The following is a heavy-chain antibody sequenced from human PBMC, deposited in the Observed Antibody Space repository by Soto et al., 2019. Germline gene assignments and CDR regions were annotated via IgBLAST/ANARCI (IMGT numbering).Heavy chain of an antibody. V-gene: IGHV3-9*01. J-gene: IGHJ6*03. CDR3: AKEGGCTMVRGVIINCYYYMDV. D-gene: IGHD3-10*01. CDR2: ISWNSGSI. Sequence: GGSLRLSCAASGFTFDDYAMHWVRQAPGKGLEWVSGISWNSGSIGYADSVKGRFTISRDNAKNSLYLQMNSLRAEDTALYYCAKEGGCTMVRGVIINCYYYMDVWGKGTTVTVSS. CDR1: GFTFDDYA.